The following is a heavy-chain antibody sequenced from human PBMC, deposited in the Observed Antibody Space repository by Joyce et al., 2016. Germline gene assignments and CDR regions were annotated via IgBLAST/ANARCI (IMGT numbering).Heavy chain of an antibody. V-gene: IGHV1-69*12. CDR2: IIPLFGTP. CDR1: GGTFSSYA. Sequence: QVHLVQSGSEVKKPESSVKVSCKASGGTFSSYAITWVRQAPGQGLEWMGGIIPLFGTPNYPQRFRDRVTITADDSTATAYINLRSLRSEDTAVYYCARGHSYFYNTSGYYAFDLWGQGTMVTVSS. CDR3: ARGHSYFYNTSGYYAFDL. D-gene: IGHD3-22*01. J-gene: IGHJ3*01.